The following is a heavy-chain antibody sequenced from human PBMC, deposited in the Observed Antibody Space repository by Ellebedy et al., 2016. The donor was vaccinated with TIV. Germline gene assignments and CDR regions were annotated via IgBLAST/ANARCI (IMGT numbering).Heavy chain of an antibody. CDR1: GFTFSSYS. V-gene: IGHV3-48*04. J-gene: IGHJ4*02. CDR2: ISSSSSTI. D-gene: IGHD5-12*01. CDR3: ASEIAATNSDSDY. Sequence: GGSLRLSCAASGFTFSSYSMNWVRQAPGKGLEWVSYISSSSSTIYYADSVKGRFTISRDNAKNSLYLQMNSLRAEDTAVYYCASEIAATNSDSDYWGQGTLVTVSS.